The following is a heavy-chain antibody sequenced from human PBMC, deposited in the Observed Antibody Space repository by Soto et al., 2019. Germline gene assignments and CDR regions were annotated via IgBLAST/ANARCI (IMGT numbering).Heavy chain of an antibody. CDR1: GFTFSRYA. Sequence: GSLRLSCAASGFTFSRYAMSWVRQAPGKGLEWVSLISGSSTYYADSVKGRFTISRDISKNTLYLQMNSLRAEDTAVYYCAKDRGDMGALDYWGQGTLVTVSS. V-gene: IGHV3-23*01. CDR2: ISGSST. CDR3: AKDRGDMGALDY. J-gene: IGHJ4*02. D-gene: IGHD1-26*01.